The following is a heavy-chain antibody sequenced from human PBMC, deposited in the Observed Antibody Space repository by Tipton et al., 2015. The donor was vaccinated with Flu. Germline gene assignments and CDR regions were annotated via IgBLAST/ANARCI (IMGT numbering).Heavy chain of an antibody. V-gene: IGHV3-48*03. Sequence: SLRLSCAASGFTFSSYEMNWVRQAPGKGLEWVSYISSGGNTIYYTDSVKGRFTISRDNAKNSLYLQMNSLRAEDTAVYYCARDHYNYGVFDYWGQGTLVTVSS. J-gene: IGHJ4*02. CDR2: ISSGGNTI. CDR3: ARDHYNYGVFDY. D-gene: IGHD5-18*01. CDR1: GFTFSSYE.